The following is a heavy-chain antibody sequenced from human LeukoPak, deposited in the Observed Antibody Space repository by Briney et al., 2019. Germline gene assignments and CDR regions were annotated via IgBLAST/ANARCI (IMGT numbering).Heavy chain of an antibody. CDR2: ISGNGGST. V-gene: IGHV3-23*01. CDR3: AKDLLDYYDSSGYSYLYYYYYMDV. Sequence: GGTLRLSCAASGFTFRSYDMSWVRQAPGKGLEWVSGISGNGGSTYYADSVKGRFTISRDNSKNTLYLQMNSLRAEDTAVYYCAKDLLDYYDSSGYSYLYYYYYMDVWGKGTTVTVSS. D-gene: IGHD3-22*01. J-gene: IGHJ6*03. CDR1: GFTFRSYD.